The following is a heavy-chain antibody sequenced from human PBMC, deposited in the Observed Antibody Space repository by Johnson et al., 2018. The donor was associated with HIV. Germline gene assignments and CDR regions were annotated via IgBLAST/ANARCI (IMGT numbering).Heavy chain of an antibody. V-gene: IGHV3-9*01. J-gene: IGHJ3*02. CDR3: AKAYSSSWYGLDAFDI. CDR1: GFTFDDYA. Sequence: VQLVESGGGLVQPGRSLRLSCAASGFTFDDYAMHWVRQAPGKGLEWVSGISWNSGSIGYADSVKGRFTISRDNAKNSLYLQMNSPRAEDTALYYCAKAYSSSWYGLDAFDIWGQGTMVTVSS. D-gene: IGHD6-13*01. CDR2: ISWNSGSI.